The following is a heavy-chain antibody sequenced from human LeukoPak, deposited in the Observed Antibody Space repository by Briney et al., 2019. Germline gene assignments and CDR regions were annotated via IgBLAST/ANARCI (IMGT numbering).Heavy chain of an antibody. CDR1: GYTFTGYY. V-gene: IGHV1-2*02. Sequence: GASVKVSCKASGYTFTGYYMHWVRRAPGQGLEWMGWINPNSGGTNYAQKFQGRVTMTRDTSISTAYMELSRLRSDDTAVYYCARDPNSSSWPFDYWGQGTLVTVTS. CDR3: ARDPNSSSWPFDY. J-gene: IGHJ4*02. CDR2: INPNSGGT. D-gene: IGHD6-13*01.